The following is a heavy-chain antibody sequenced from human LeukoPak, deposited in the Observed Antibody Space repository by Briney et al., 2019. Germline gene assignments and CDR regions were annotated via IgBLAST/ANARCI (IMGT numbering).Heavy chain of an antibody. CDR1: GGSISSGSYY. D-gene: IGHD2-15*01. V-gene: IGHV4-61*09. Sequence: SETLSLTCTVSGGSISSGSYYWSWIRQPAGTGLEWIGHIYTSESTNYNPSLKSRVTISVDTSKNQFSLKLSSVTAADTAVYYCARRYCSGGSCYSDRGAFDIWGQGTMVTVSS. J-gene: IGHJ3*02. CDR2: IYTSEST. CDR3: ARRYCSGGSCYSDRGAFDI.